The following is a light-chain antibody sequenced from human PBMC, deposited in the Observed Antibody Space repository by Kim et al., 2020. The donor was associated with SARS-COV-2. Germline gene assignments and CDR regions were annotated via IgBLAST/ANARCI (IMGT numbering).Light chain of an antibody. V-gene: IGLV2-8*01. Sequence: QSALTQPPSASGSPGQSVTISCTGTSSDVGGYNYVSWYQQHPGKAPKLMIYEVSKRPSGVPDRFSGSKSGNTASLTVSGLQAEDEADYYCSSYAGSKVFRGGTQLTVL. CDR2: EVS. J-gene: IGLJ2*01. CDR3: SSYAGSKV. CDR1: SSDVGGYNY.